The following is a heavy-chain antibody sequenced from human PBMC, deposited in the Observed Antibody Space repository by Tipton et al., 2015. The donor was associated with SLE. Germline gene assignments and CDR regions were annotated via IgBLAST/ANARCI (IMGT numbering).Heavy chain of an antibody. Sequence: QLVQSGGGVVQPGRSLRLSCAASGFTFSSYAMHWVRQAPGKGLEWVAVISYDGSNKYYADSVKGRFTISRDNSKNTLYLQMNSLRAEDTAVYYCARDPYSSSWYRYYYMDVWGKGTTVTVSS. CDR2: ISYDGSNK. V-gene: IGHV3-30*04. CDR1: GFTFSSYA. D-gene: IGHD6-13*01. J-gene: IGHJ6*03. CDR3: ARDPYSSSWYRYYYMDV.